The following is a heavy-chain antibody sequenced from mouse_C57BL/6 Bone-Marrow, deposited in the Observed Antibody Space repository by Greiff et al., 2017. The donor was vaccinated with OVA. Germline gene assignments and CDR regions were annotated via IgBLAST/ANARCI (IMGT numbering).Heavy chain of an antibody. V-gene: IGHV2-2*01. CDR1: GFSLTSYG. Sequence: QVQLQQSGPGLVQPSQSLSITCTVSGFSLTSYGVHWVRQSPGKGLEWLGVIWSGGSTDYNAAFISRLSISKDNSKSKVFFKMNSLQADDTAIYYCAIFFYDGYPCYYAMDYWGQGTSVTVSS. D-gene: IGHD2-3*01. CDR2: IWSGGST. J-gene: IGHJ4*01. CDR3: AIFFYDGYPCYYAMDY.